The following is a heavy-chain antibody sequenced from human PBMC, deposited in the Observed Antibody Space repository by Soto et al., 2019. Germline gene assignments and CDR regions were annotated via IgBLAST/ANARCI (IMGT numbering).Heavy chain of an antibody. CDR1: GGSISSYY. CDR2: IYYSGST. CDR3: AGLTVTTGVRWFDP. D-gene: IGHD4-17*01. J-gene: IGHJ5*02. Sequence: QVQLQESGPGLVKPSETLSLTCTVSGGSISSYYWSWIRQPPGKGLEWIGYIYYSGSTNYNPSLKSRDTISVDTSKNQFSLKLSSVTAADTAVYYCAGLTVTTGVRWFDPWGQGTLVTVSS. V-gene: IGHV4-59*01.